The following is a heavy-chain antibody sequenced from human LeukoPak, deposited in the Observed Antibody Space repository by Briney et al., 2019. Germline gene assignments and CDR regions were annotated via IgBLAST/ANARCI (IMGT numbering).Heavy chain of an antibody. J-gene: IGHJ5*02. Sequence: QSGGSLRLSCAASGFTVSSNYMSWVRQAPGKGLEWVSIIYSGGSTYYAESVKGRFTISRDNSKNTLYLQMNSLRAEDTAVYYCAKDGTPYYYDSSGYYGNWFDPWGQGTLVTVSS. CDR1: GFTVSSNY. CDR3: AKDGTPYYYDSSGYYGNWFDP. CDR2: IYSGGST. V-gene: IGHV3-53*01. D-gene: IGHD3-22*01.